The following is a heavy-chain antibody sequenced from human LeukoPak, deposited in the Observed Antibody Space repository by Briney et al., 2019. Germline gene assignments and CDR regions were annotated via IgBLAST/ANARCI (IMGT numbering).Heavy chain of an antibody. CDR1: GGTLSSYA. J-gene: IGHJ6*03. V-gene: IGHV1-69*06. CDR2: IIPIFGTA. CDR3: ARDGRYYYGSGSYSYYYYMDV. Sequence: ASVKVSCKASGGTLSSYAISWVRQAHGQGLEWMEGIIPIFGTANYAQKFQGRVTITADKSTSTAYMELSSLRSEDTAVYYCARDGRYYYGSGSYSYYYYMDVWGKGTTVTVSS. D-gene: IGHD3-10*01.